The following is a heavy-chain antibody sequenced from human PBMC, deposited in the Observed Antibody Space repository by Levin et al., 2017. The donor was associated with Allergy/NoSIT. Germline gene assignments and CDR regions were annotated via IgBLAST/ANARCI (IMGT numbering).Heavy chain of an antibody. CDR1: GFTVSSNY. CDR2: IYSGGST. J-gene: IGHJ6*02. D-gene: IGHD4-23*01. Sequence: PGGSLRLSCAASGFTVSSNYMSWVRQAPGKGLEWVSVIYSGGSTYYADSVKGRFTISRDNSKNTLYLQMNRLRAEDTAVYYCAVTVDEYGMDVWGQGTTVTVSS. V-gene: IGHV3-53*01. CDR3: AVTVDEYGMDV.